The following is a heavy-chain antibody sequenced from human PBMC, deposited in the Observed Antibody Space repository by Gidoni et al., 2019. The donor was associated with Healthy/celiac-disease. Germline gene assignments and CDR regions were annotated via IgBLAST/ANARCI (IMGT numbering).Heavy chain of an antibody. CDR2: IYSGGST. Sequence: EVQLVESGGGLIQPGGSLRLSCAASGFTVSSNYMSWVRQAPGKGLEWVSVIYSGGSTYYADSVKGRFTIFRDNSKNTLYLQMNSLRAEDTAVYYCARGGQLWFVPRIHWGQGTLVTVSS. J-gene: IGHJ4*02. V-gene: IGHV3-53*01. CDR3: ARGGQLWFVPRIH. D-gene: IGHD5-18*01. CDR1: GFTVSSNY.